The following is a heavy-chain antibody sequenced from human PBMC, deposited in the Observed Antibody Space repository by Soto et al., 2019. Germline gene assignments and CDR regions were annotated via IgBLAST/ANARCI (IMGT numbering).Heavy chain of an antibody. CDR1: GFTFDTYG. Sequence: GGSLRLSCAASGFTFDTYGIHWVRQAPGKGLEWVALISSDGNNKYYTDSVKGRFTISRDNSKSTVFLQMNSLRAEDTAVYFCAKKKGSGSFYKGYYGMDVWGQGTTVTVSS. CDR3: AKKKGSGSFYKGYYGMDV. CDR2: ISSDGNNK. D-gene: IGHD3-10*01. J-gene: IGHJ6*02. V-gene: IGHV3-30*18.